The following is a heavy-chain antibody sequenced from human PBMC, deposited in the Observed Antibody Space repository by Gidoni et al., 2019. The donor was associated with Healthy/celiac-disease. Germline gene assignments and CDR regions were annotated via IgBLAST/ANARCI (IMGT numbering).Heavy chain of an antibody. CDR3: ARDHDYGDYGGYGMDV. Sequence: QVQLVQSGAEVKKPGSSVKVSCKASGGTFSRYTISWVRQAPGQGLEWMGRSIPILGIANYAQKFQGRVTITADKSTSTAYMELSSLRSEDTAVYYCARDHDYGDYGGYGMDVWGQGTTVTVSS. V-gene: IGHV1-69*08. D-gene: IGHD4-17*01. J-gene: IGHJ6*02. CDR1: GGTFSRYT. CDR2: SIPILGIA.